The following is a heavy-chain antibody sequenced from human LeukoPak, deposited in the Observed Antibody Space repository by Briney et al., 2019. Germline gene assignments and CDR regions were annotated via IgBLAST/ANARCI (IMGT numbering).Heavy chain of an antibody. CDR1: GINFDDYS. CDR2: ISGDGGST. D-gene: IGHD6-19*01. J-gene: IGHJ4*02. CDR3: ARESDSSGWYDY. V-gene: IGHV3-43*02. Sequence: GGALRISCAAPGINFDDYSIHRVRPAPGKGLEWVSLISGDGGSTFYADSVRGRFTISRDNSKNSLYLQMSSLRSEDTALYFCARESDSSGWYDYWGQGTLVTVSS.